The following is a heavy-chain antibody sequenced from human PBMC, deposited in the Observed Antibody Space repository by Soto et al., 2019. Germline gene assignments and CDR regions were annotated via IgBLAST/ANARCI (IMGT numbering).Heavy chain of an antibody. J-gene: IGHJ4*02. D-gene: IGHD3-16*02. CDR2: IIPIFGTA. V-gene: IGHV1-69*13. CDR1: GGTFSSYA. Sequence: ASVKVSCKASGGTFSSYAISWVRQAPGQGLEWMGGIIPIFGTANYAQKFQGRVTITADESTSTAYMELSSLRSEDTAVYYCARGRGNDYVWGSYRRLYYFDYWGQGTLVTVSS. CDR3: ARGRGNDYVWGSYRRLYYFDY.